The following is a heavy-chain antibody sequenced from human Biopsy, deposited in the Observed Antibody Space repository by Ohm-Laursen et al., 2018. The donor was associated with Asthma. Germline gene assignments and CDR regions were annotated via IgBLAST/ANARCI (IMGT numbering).Heavy chain of an antibody. V-gene: IGHV1-69*01. CDR3: ARKAGSCISRTCYSLDF. J-gene: IGHJ4*02. CDR2: VNSVFGTT. CDR1: GGTFNTYV. Sequence: SSVKVSCKPLGGTFNTYVIGWVRQAPGQGLEWMGGVNSVFGTTTYPQKFRDRVTITADDSTSTVYMELSSLRSEDTAVYYCARKAGSCISRTCYSLDFWGQGTLVTVSS. D-gene: IGHD2-2*01.